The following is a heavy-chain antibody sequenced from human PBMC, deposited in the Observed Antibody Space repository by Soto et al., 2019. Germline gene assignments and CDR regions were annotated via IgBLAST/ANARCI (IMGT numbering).Heavy chain of an antibody. Sequence: QLLQSGGGLVQPGGSLTLSCAASGFTFGTTDMSWVRQAPGEGLEWVSTIGGSGGMTYYADSVKGRSTIPRDNSRNTVYLQMNSLRGDDTALYYCVKNSGWFNTWGQGALVTVSS. D-gene: IGHD3-10*01. J-gene: IGHJ5*02. CDR3: VKNSGWFNT. V-gene: IGHV3-23*01. CDR2: IGGSGGMT. CDR1: GFTFGTTD.